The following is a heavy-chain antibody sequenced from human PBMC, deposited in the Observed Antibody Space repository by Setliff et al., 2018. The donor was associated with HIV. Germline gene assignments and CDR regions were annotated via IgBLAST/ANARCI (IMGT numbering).Heavy chain of an antibody. V-gene: IGHV3-74*03. CDR1: GFTFSAYW. CDR2: IKGDGSIT. CDR3: ARGTAYYNFWSGYSQDYYYYMDV. Sequence: GGSLRLSCAASGFTFSAYWMHWVRQSPGRGLVGVSHIKGDGSITKYADSVKGRFTISRDNAKNTLYLQMNSLRAEDTAVYYCARGTAYYNFWSGYSQDYYYYMDVWGKGTTVTVSS. J-gene: IGHJ6*03. D-gene: IGHD3-3*01.